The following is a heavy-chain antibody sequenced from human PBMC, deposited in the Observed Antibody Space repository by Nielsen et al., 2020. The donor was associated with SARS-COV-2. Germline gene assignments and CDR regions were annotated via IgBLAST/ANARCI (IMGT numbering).Heavy chain of an antibody. J-gene: IGHJ6*03. CDR3: ARDKGQLWFGELLSTFYYYYMDV. CDR2: ITVSGTTAGT. V-gene: IGHV3-66*03. D-gene: IGHD3-10*01. Sequence: VRQAPGKGLEWVSGITVSGTTAGTYYADSVKGRFTISRDNSKNTLYLQMNSLRAEDTAVYYCARDKGQLWFGELLSTFYYYYMDVWGKGTTVTVSS.